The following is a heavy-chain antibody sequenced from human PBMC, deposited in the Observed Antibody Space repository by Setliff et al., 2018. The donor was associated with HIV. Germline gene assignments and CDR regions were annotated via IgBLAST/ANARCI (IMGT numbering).Heavy chain of an antibody. J-gene: IGHJ5*02. D-gene: IGHD2-15*01. Sequence: SETLSLTCTVSGGSIYSRGFFWGWVRQPPGKGLEWIGSISYRGENHYNPSFMSRVAISADTSKNQYSLNLRSVTASDTAVYYCVKHVDSDFSGDPDWFDPWGQGIPVTVSS. CDR2: ISYRGEN. V-gene: IGHV4-39*01. CDR3: VKHVDSDFSGDPDWFDP. CDR1: GGSIYSRGFF.